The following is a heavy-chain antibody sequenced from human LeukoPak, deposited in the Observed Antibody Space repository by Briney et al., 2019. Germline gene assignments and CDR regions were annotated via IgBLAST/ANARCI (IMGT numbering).Heavy chain of an antibody. CDR3: ARRGTTPRGVVPANWFDP. D-gene: IGHD2-2*01. V-gene: IGHV4-34*01. Sequence: SETLSLTCAVYGGSFTGSYWSWIRQPPGKGLEWIGQTTHSGITNYNPSLTSRVNISIAAPKTQFSLKLSSVTAANTAGYYCARRGTTPRGVVPANWFDPWGQGTLVTVSS. CDR1: GGSFTGSY. J-gene: IGHJ5*02. CDR2: TTHSGIT.